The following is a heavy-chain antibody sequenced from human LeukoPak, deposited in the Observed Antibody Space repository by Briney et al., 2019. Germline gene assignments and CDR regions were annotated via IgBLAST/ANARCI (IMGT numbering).Heavy chain of an antibody. CDR3: ARRALRYCSSTSCPAQYYGVDV. Sequence: PGGSLRLSCAASGFIFSSYWMSWVRPAPGKGLEWVANIKEGGSEYYYVDSVKGRFTISRDNAKNSLYLQANSLRAEDTAVYYGARRALRYCSSTSCPAQYYGVDVWGKGTTVTVSS. V-gene: IGHV3-7*03. J-gene: IGHJ6*04. CDR2: IKEGGSEY. D-gene: IGHD2-2*01. CDR1: GFIFSSYW.